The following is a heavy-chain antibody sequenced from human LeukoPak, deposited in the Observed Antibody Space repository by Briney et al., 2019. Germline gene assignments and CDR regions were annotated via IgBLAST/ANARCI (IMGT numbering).Heavy chain of an antibody. CDR3: AELGITMIGGV. Sequence: GSLRLSCAASGFTFSSYWMSWVRQAPGKGLEWVANIKQDGSEKSYVDSVKGRFTISRDNAKNSLYLQMNSLRAEDTAVYYCAELGITMIGGVWGKGTTVTISS. D-gene: IGHD3-10*02. CDR2: IKQDGSEK. CDR1: GFTFSSYW. J-gene: IGHJ6*04. V-gene: IGHV3-7*01.